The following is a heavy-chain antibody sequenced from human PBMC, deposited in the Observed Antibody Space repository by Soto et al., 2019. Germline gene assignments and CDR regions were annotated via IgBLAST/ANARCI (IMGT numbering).Heavy chain of an antibody. V-gene: IGHV4-39*01. CDR3: TNNPITWFGELLTENLRLNDY. CDR1: GGSISSSSYY. CDR2: IYYSGST. Sequence: SETLSLTCTVSGGSISSSSYYWGWIRQPPGKGLEWIGSIYYSGSTYYNPSLKSRVTISVDTSKNQFSLKLSSVTAADTAVYYCTNNPITWFGELLTENLRLNDYWGQGTLVTVSS. J-gene: IGHJ4*02. D-gene: IGHD3-10*01.